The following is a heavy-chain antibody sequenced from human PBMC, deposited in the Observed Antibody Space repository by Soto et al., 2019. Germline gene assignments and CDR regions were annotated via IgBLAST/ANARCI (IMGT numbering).Heavy chain of an antibody. CDR1: GFTFSDYY. CDR2: ISSSGITM. D-gene: IGHD1-26*01. J-gene: IGHJ4*02. Sequence: QVQLVESGGGLVKPGGSLRLSCAASGFTFSDYYMSWIRQAPGKGLEWVSYISSSGITMYYADSVKGRFTISRDNAKNSLYLQMNSLRAEDTAVYYCAGEATTPAIFDYWGQGTLITVSS. CDR3: AGEATTPAIFDY. V-gene: IGHV3-11*01.